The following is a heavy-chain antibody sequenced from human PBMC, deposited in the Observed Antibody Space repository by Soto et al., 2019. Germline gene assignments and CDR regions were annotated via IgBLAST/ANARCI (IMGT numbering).Heavy chain of an antibody. CDR3: TRLISAAQDY. Sequence: WGSLRLSCEASGFVFKDSSIHWVRQASGKGLEWVGRIRDRAYNYATAYAASVKGRFTISRDDSNNKAYLQMDSLKTEDTAIYYCTRLISAAQDYWGQGTLVTVSS. CDR1: GFVFKDSS. J-gene: IGHJ4*02. CDR2: IRDRAYNYAT. D-gene: IGHD3-10*01. V-gene: IGHV3-73*01.